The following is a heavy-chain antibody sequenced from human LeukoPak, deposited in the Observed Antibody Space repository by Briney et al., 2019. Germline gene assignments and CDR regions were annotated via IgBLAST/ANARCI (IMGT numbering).Heavy chain of an antibody. D-gene: IGHD3-22*01. CDR3: ARGSQYYYDSSGSDRFDP. J-gene: IGHJ5*02. V-gene: IGHV1-69*06. CDR2: IIPIFGTA. Sequence: SVKVSCKASGGTFSSYAISWVRQAPGQGLEWMGRIIPIFGTANYAQKFQGRVTITADKSTSTAYMELSSLRSEDTAVYYCARGSQYYYDSSGSDRFDPWGQGTLVTVSS. CDR1: GGTFSSYA.